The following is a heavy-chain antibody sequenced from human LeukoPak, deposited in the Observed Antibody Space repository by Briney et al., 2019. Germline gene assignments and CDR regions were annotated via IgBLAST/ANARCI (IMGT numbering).Heavy chain of an antibody. CDR2: IYYNGST. J-gene: IGHJ3*02. CDR1: GGSISSGYYY. V-gene: IGHV4-30-4*08. Sequence: SETLSLTCTVSGGSISSGYYYWSWIRQPPGKGLEWIGYIYYNGSTYYNPSLKSRVTISVDTSKNQFHHKLSSVTAADTALYYCAGDTLDYRANSVFHDAFDIGGQRTIVTVSS. D-gene: IGHD4-23*01. CDR3: AGDTLDYRANSVFHDAFDI.